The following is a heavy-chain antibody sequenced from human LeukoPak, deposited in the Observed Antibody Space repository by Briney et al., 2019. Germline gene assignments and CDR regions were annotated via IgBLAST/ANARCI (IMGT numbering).Heavy chain of an antibody. Sequence: PGRSLRLSCAASGFTFSSYGMHWVRQAPGKGLEWVSAISGSGGSTYYADSVKGRFTISRDKSKNTLYLQMNSLRAEDTAVYYCAKDSVTMVRGVDFDYWGQGTLVTVSS. V-gene: IGHV3-23*01. CDR1: GFTFSSYG. CDR2: ISGSGGST. CDR3: AKDSVTMVRGVDFDY. D-gene: IGHD3-10*01. J-gene: IGHJ4*02.